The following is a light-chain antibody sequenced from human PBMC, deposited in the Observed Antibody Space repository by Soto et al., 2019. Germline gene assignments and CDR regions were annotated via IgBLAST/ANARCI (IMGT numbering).Light chain of an antibody. CDR2: DVS. CDR1: SSDVGGYNY. CDR3: SSYTSSSPYV. J-gene: IGLJ1*01. Sequence: QSALIQPPSVSGSPGQSITISCTGTSSDVGGYNYVSWYQQHPGKAPKLMIYDVSNRPSGVSNRFSGSKSGNTASLTISGLQAEDEADYYCSSYTSSSPYVFGTGTKVTVL. V-gene: IGLV2-14*01.